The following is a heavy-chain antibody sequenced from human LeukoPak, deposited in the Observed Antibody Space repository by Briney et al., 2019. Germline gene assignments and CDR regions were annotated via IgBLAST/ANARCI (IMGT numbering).Heavy chain of an antibody. D-gene: IGHD6-13*01. J-gene: IGHJ6*02. CDR3: ARGEQGSSWFVDV. CDR2: ISYDGSNK. Sequence: GGSLRLSCAASGFTFSSYAMHWVRQAPGKGLEWVAVISYDGSNKYYADSVKGRFPISRDNSKNTLYLQMSSPTPEDTAVYYCARGEQGSSWFVDVWGQGTTVTVSS. CDR1: GFTFSSYA. V-gene: IGHV3-30-3*01.